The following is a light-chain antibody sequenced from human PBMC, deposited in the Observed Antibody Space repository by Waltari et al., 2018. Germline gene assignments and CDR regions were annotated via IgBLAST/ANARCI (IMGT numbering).Light chain of an antibody. CDR1: QSVSRA. CDR3: QHYLRLPVT. J-gene: IGKJ1*01. CDR2: GAS. Sequence: EIVLTQYPGTLSLSLGERATVACRASQSVSRALAWYQQKPGQAPSLLIYGASTRATGIPDRFSGSGSGTDFSLTISRLEPDDFAVYYCQHYLRLPVTFGQGTTVEI. V-gene: IGKV3-20*01.